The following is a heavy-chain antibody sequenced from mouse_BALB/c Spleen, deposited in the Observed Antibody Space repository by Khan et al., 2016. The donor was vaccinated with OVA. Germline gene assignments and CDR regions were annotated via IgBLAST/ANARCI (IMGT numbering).Heavy chain of an antibody. J-gene: IGHJ3*01. CDR1: GYTFSSYW. Sequence: QVQLQQSGAELMKPGASVKISCKASGYTFSSYWIEWVKQRPGHGLEWIGDILPGSGNTNYNEKFRGKATFTADTSSNTAYMQLSSLTSEDSAVYYCGRGGYGWFAYWGQGTLVTVSA. V-gene: IGHV1-9*01. CDR2: ILPGSGNT. D-gene: IGHD2-2*01. CDR3: GRGGYGWFAY.